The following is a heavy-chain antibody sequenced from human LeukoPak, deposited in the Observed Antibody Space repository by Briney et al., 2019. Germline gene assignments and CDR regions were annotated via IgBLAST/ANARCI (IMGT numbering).Heavy chain of an antibody. V-gene: IGHV1-18*01. J-gene: IGHJ5*02. CDR2: ISAYNGNT. CDR1: GYTFTSYG. CDR3: ARVAYCGGDCYDWFDL. D-gene: IGHD2-21*02. Sequence: VASVKVSCKASGYTFTSYGISWVRQAPGQGLEWMGWISAYNGNTNYAQKLQGRVTMTTDTSTSTAYMELRSLRSDDTAVYYCARVAYCGGDCYDWFDLWGQGTLVTVSS.